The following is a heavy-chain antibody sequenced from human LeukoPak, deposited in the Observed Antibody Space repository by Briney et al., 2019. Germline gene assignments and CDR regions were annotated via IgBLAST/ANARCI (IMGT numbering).Heavy chain of an antibody. CDR3: ARDLVTVTKGFDI. V-gene: IGHV4-59*11. Sequence: SETLSLTCAVSADSFSSHYWTWVRQSPGKGLEWIGYISYIGSTNYNPSLKSRVTISIDTSKSQFSLKLRSVTAADTAVYYCARDLVTVTKGFDIWGQGTMVSVS. CDR2: ISYIGST. D-gene: IGHD4-17*01. J-gene: IGHJ3*02. CDR1: ADSFSSHY.